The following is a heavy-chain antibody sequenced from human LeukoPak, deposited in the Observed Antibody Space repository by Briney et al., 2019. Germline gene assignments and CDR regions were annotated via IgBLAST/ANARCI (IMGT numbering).Heavy chain of an antibody. CDR2: ISSSSSYI. D-gene: IGHD6-13*01. CDR3: ARNVGYSSSWWSLDY. CDR1: GFTFSSYS. V-gene: IGHV3-21*01. J-gene: IGHJ4*02. Sequence: GWSLRLSCAASGFTFSSYSMNWVRQAPGKGLEWVSSISSSSSYIYYADSVKGRFTISRDNAKNSLYLQMNSLRAEDTAVYYCARNVGYSSSWWSLDYWGQGTLVTVSS.